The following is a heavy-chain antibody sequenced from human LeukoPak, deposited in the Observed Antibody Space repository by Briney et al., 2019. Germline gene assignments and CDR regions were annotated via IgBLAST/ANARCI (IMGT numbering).Heavy chain of an antibody. V-gene: IGHV6-1*01. CDR3: ARRLTQYDCFDP. CDR2: TYYRSTWYN. CDR1: GDSVSSNSVI. Sequence: SQTLSLTCAISGDSVSSNSVIWNWIRQSPSRGLEWLGRTYYRSTWYNDYAVSARGRITVNPDTSKNQFSLHLNSVTPEDTAVYYCARRLTQYDCFDPWGQGILVTVSS. D-gene: IGHD2-2*01. J-gene: IGHJ5*02.